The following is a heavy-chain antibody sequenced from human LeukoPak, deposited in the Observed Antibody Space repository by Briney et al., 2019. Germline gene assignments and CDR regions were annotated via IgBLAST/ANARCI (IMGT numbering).Heavy chain of an antibody. CDR2: ISAYNGNT. Sequence: ASVKVSCKASGYTFTSYGISWVRQAPGQGLEWMGWISAYNGNTNYAQKLQGRVTMTTDTSTSTAYMELRSLRSDDTAVYYCAREDIGRRYSRTIDYWGQGTLVTVSS. CDR3: AREDIGRRYSRTIDY. V-gene: IGHV1-18*01. D-gene: IGHD6-13*01. J-gene: IGHJ4*02. CDR1: GYTFTSYG.